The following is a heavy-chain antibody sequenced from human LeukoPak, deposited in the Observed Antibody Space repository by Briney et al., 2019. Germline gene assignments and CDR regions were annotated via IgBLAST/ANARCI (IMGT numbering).Heavy chain of an antibody. D-gene: IGHD6-6*01. CDR1: GGSISSSSYL. CDR2: IYYSGNT. J-gene: IGHJ4*02. Sequence: SETLSLTCTVSGGSISSSSYLWAWIRQPPEKGLEWIGNIYYSGNTYYNPSLKSRATISVDTSKNQFSLKLNSVTAADTAVYYCARRQQVGQGFFDYWGQGTLVTVSS. CDR3: ARRQQVGQGFFDY. V-gene: IGHV4-39*01.